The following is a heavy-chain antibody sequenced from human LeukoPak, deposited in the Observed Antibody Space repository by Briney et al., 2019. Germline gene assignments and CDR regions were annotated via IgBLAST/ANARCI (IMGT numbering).Heavy chain of an antibody. D-gene: IGHD2/OR15-2a*01. CDR1: GYTFTDYY. Sequence: ASVKRSCKASGYTFTDYYMHWVRQAPGQGLEWMGWINPHSGDTNYAQKFQGRVTMTRDTSINTAYMELSSLRSDDTAMYYCARYFTGYDAFDIWGRGKMDTVSS. CDR3: ARYFTGYDAFDI. V-gene: IGHV1-2*02. J-gene: IGHJ3*02. CDR2: INPHSGDT.